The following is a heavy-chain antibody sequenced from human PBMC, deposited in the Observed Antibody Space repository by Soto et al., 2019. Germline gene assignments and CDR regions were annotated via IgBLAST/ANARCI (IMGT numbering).Heavy chain of an antibody. CDR2: IYYSGST. CDR1: GGSISSYY. V-gene: IGHV4-59*01. CDR3: ARDIMGTNYYYYGMDV. D-gene: IGHD2-8*01. Sequence: PSETLSLTCTVSGGSISSYYWSWIRQPPGKGLEWIGYIYYSGSTNYNPSLKSRVTISVDTSKNQFSLKLSSVTAADTAVYYRARDIMGTNYYYYGMDVWGQGTTVTVSS. J-gene: IGHJ6*02.